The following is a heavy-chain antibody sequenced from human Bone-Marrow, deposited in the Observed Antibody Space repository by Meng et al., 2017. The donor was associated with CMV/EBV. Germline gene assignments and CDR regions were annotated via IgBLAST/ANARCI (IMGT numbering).Heavy chain of an antibody. CDR3: AKDLLLFGGPNAYFDY. CDR2: IYSCGST. Sequence: GGSLRLSCAVSGFNVVYNYISWVRQAPGKGLEWVSVIYSCGSTYYADSVRGRFTISRDHSENTVYLQMNSLRPEETAVYYCAKDLLLFGGPNAYFDYWGQGTLVTVSS. V-gene: IGHV3-66*03. J-gene: IGHJ4*02. D-gene: IGHD3-16*01. CDR1: GFNVVYNY.